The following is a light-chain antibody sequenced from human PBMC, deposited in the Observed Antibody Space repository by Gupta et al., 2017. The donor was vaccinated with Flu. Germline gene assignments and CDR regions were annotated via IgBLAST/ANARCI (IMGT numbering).Light chain of an antibody. CDR1: QGVSSSY. CDR3: QQDGSLPRT. CDR2: GAS. Sequence: EIVLTQSPGTLSLSPGERAILSCRASQGVSSSYLAWYQQKPGQAPRLLIYGASSRANGIPERFSGSGSGTDFTLTVSRLEPEDSAVYYCQQDGSLPRTFGQGTKLEIK. V-gene: IGKV3-20*01. J-gene: IGKJ2*01.